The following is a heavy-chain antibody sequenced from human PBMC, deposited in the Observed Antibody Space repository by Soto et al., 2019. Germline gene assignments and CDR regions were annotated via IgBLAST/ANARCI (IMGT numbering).Heavy chain of an antibody. J-gene: IGHJ6*02. Sequence: GGSLRLSCAASGFTFSNAWMSWVGQAPGKGLEWVGRIKSKTDGGTTDYAAPVKGRFTISRDDSKNTLYLQMNSLKTEDTAVYYCTTDPGTTGDMDVWGQGTTVTVSS. CDR1: GFTFSNAW. D-gene: IGHD1-1*01. V-gene: IGHV3-15*01. CDR3: TTDPGTTGDMDV. CDR2: IKSKTDGGTT.